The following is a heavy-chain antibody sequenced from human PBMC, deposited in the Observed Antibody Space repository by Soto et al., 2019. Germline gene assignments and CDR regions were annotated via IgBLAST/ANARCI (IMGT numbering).Heavy chain of an antibody. J-gene: IGHJ4*01. CDR3: AKDLISSGWSSAGN. CDR1: GFTFSSYW. D-gene: IGHD6-19*01. Sequence: EVQLVESGGGLVQPGGSLRLSCAASGFTFSSYWMSWVRQAPGKGLEWVANIKQDGSEKYYVDSVKGRFTISRDNAKNSLYLQLNSLRAEDTAVYYCAKDLISSGWSSAGNWGHGTLVTVSS. CDR2: IKQDGSEK. V-gene: IGHV3-7*05.